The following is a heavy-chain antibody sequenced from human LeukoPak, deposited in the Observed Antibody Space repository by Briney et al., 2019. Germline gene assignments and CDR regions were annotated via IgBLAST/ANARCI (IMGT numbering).Heavy chain of an antibody. CDR3: ARDKAAGMVVVTAEYFQH. Sequence: PGGSLRLSCAASGFTFSSYSMNWVRQAPGKGLEWVSSISSSSSYIYYADSVKGRFTISRDNAKNSLYLQMNSLRAEDTAVYYCARDKAAGMVVVTAEYFQHWGQGTLVTVSS. CDR2: ISSSSSYI. V-gene: IGHV3-21*01. CDR1: GFTFSSYS. D-gene: IGHD2-15*01. J-gene: IGHJ1*01.